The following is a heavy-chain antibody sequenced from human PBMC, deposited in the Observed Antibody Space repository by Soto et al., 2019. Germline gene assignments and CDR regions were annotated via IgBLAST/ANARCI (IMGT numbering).Heavy chain of an antibody. CDR1: GGSISSYY. CDR3: ARDPRTYYDFWSGPGYFDY. Sequence: SETLSLTCTVSGGSISSYYWIWIRQPAGKGLEWIGRIYTSGSTNYNPSLKSRVTMSVDTSKNQFSLKLSSVTAADTAVYYCARDPRTYYDFWSGPGYFDYWGQGTLVTVSS. J-gene: IGHJ4*02. CDR2: IYTSGST. V-gene: IGHV4-4*07. D-gene: IGHD3-3*01.